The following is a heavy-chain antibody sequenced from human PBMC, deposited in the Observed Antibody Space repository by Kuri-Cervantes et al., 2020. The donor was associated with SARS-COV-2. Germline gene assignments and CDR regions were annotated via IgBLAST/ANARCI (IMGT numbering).Heavy chain of an antibody. D-gene: IGHD4-11*01. CDR2: ISGSGGST. V-gene: IGHV3-23*01. Sequence: LSLTCAASGFTFSSYAMSWVRQAPGKGLEWVSAISGSGGSTYYADSVKGRFTISRDNSKNTLYLQMNSLRAEDTAVYYCAKDQEATVTTFDYWGQGTLVTVSS. CDR3: AKDQEATVTTFDY. CDR1: GFTFSSYA. J-gene: IGHJ4*02.